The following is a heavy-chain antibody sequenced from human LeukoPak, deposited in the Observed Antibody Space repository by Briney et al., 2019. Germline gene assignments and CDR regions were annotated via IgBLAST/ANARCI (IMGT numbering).Heavy chain of an antibody. CDR2: VSGSGGST. CDR3: ARGLLSLYYMDV. Sequence: QSGGSLRLSCAASGFTFRNHGMNWVRQAPGKGLEWVSAVSGSGGSTYYADSLKGRFTISRDNAKNSLYLQMNSLRAEDTAVYYCARGLLSLYYMDVWGKGTTVTVSS. V-gene: IGHV3-23*01. J-gene: IGHJ6*03. CDR1: GFTFRNHG. D-gene: IGHD2-15*01.